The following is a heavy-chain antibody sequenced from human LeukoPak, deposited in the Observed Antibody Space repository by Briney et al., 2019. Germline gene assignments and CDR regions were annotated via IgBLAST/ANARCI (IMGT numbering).Heavy chain of an antibody. CDR1: GGTFSSYA. CDR2: IIPIFGTA. J-gene: IGHJ3*02. V-gene: IGHV1-69*05. CDR3: ARGDPTVAGDFDI. Sequence: ASVKVSCKASGGTFSSYAISWVRQAPGQGLEWMGGIIPIFGTANYAQKFQGRVTITTDESTSTAYMELSSLRSDDTAVYYCARGDPTVAGDFDIWGQGTMVTVSS. D-gene: IGHD6-19*01.